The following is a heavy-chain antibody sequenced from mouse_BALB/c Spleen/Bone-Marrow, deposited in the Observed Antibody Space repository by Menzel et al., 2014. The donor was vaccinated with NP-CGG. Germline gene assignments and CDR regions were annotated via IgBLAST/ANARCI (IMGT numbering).Heavy chain of an antibody. CDR3: ARDRGYYKDVGDY. CDR1: GFSLTSYG. V-gene: IGHV2-9*02. D-gene: IGHD2-3*01. CDR2: IWAGGST. J-gene: IGHJ2*01. Sequence: VKLQESGPGLVAPSQSLSITCTVSGFSLTSYGVHWVRQPPGKGLEWLGVIWAGGSTNYNSALMSRLSISKDNSESQVFLKMNSLQTDDTAIYYCARDRGYYKDVGDYWGQGTTLTVSS.